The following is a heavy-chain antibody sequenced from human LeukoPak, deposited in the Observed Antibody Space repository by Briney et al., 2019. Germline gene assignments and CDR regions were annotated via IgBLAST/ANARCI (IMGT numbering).Heavy chain of an antibody. CDR3: AKVRDTRDWYKDAFDV. J-gene: IGHJ3*01. Sequence: PGGSLRLSCAASGFTFSSYAMSWVRQARGKGREGVAAITGTGGSTYYVASVKGRFTVSRDNSRNTLYLQMSSLRAEDSAMYYCAKVRDTRDWYKDAFDVWGQGTRVTVSS. CDR1: GFTFSSYA. D-gene: IGHD6-19*01. CDR2: ITGTGGST. V-gene: IGHV3-23*01.